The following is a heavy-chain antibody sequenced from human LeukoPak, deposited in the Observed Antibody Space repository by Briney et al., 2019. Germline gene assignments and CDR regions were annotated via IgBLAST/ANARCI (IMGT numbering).Heavy chain of an antibody. D-gene: IGHD2-15*01. V-gene: IGHV4-30-2*01. CDR1: GGSISSGGYS. Sequence: SETLSLTCAVSGGSISSGGYSWSWIRQPPGKGLEWIGYIYHSGSTYYNPSLQSRVNISVDRSKNQFSLKLSSVSAADTAVYYCARASCSGGSCYFGYWGQGTLVTVSS. CDR2: IYHSGST. J-gene: IGHJ4*02. CDR3: ARASCSGGSCYFGY.